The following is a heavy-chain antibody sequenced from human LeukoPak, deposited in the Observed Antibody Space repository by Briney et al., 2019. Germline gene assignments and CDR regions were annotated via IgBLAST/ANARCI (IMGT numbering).Heavy chain of an antibody. Sequence: GGSLRLSCAASGFTFSSYGMSWVRQAPGKGLEWVSVIYSGGSTYYADSVKGRFTISRDNSKNTLYLQMNSLRAEDTAVYYCARVSSGYYLSLDYWGQGTLVTVSS. V-gene: IGHV3-66*01. D-gene: IGHD3-22*01. J-gene: IGHJ4*02. CDR1: GFTFSSYG. CDR3: ARVSSGYYLSLDY. CDR2: IYSGGST.